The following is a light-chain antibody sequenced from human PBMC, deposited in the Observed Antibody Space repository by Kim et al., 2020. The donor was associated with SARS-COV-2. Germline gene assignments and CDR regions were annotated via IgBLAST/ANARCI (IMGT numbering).Light chain of an antibody. J-gene: IGLJ3*02. Sequence: APGKTARITCGGNNIGRKSVYWYQQKPGQAPVLVIYDDSDRPSGIPERFSGSNSGNTATLTISRVEAGDEADYYCQVWDSSSDHRVFGGGTQLTVL. V-gene: IGLV3-21*03. CDR1: NIGRKS. CDR3: QVWDSSSDHRV. CDR2: DDS.